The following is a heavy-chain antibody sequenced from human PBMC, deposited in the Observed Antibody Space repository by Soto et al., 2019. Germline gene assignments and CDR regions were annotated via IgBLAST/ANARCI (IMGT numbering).Heavy chain of an antibody. Sequence: SETLSLTCAVYGGSFSGYYWSWIRQPPGKGLEWIGEINHSGSTNYNPSLKSRVTISVDTSKNQFSLKLSSVTAADTAVYYCARGITMVRGVIDYWGQGTLVTVSS. V-gene: IGHV4-34*01. CDR2: INHSGST. CDR1: GGSFSGYY. CDR3: ARGITMVRGVIDY. J-gene: IGHJ4*02. D-gene: IGHD3-10*01.